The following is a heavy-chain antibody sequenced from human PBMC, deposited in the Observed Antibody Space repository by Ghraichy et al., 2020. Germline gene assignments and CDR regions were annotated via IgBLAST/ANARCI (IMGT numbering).Heavy chain of an antibody. CDR1: GFTFSSYG. D-gene: IGHD3-10*01. J-gene: IGHJ3*02. CDR2: IRYDGSNK. CDR3: AKEPEGRMVRGVGAFDI. V-gene: IGHV3-30*02. Sequence: GGSLRLSCAASGFTFSSYGMHWVRQAPGKGLEWVAFIRYDGSNKYYADSVKGRFTISRDNSKNTLYLQMNSLRAEDTAVYYCAKEPEGRMVRGVGAFDIWGQGTMVTVSS.